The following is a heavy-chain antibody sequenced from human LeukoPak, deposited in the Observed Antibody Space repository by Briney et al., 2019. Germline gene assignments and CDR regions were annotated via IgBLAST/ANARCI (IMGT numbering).Heavy chain of an antibody. V-gene: IGHV1-18*01. CDR3: ARMPRGYPLDY. D-gene: IGHD5-18*01. CDR2: ISAYNGNT. Sequence: EASVKVSCKASGYTFTSYGISWVRQAPGQGLEWMGWISAYNGNTNYAQKLQGRATMTTGTSTSTAYMELRSLRSDDTAVYYCARMPRGYPLDYWGQGTLVTVSS. CDR1: GYTFTSYG. J-gene: IGHJ4*02.